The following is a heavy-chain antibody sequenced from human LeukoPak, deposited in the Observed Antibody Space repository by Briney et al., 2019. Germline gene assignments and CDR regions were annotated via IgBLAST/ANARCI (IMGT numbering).Heavy chain of an antibody. J-gene: IGHJ3*02. Sequence: GGSLRLSCAASGFTFSSYWMSWVRQAPGKGLEWVANIKQDGSEKNYVDSVKGRFTISRDNAKNSLYLQMNSLRAEDTAVYYCARVAQWLQLEDAFDTWGQGTMVTVSS. CDR2: IKQDGSEK. CDR3: ARVAQWLQLEDAFDT. V-gene: IGHV3-7*03. CDR1: GFTFSSYW. D-gene: IGHD5-12*01.